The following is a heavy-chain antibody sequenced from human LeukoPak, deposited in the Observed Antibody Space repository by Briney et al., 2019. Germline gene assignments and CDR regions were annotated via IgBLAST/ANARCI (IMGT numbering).Heavy chain of an antibody. Sequence: GGSLRLSCAASGFTFSSYWMHWVSHAPGKGLVWVSRINSDGSSTIYADSVKGRFTISRDNAKNTLYLQMNSLRAEDTAVYYCARDDHPYYFDYWGQGTLVTVSS. CDR2: INSDGSST. CDR3: ARDDHPYYFDY. J-gene: IGHJ4*02. CDR1: GFTFSSYW. V-gene: IGHV3-74*01.